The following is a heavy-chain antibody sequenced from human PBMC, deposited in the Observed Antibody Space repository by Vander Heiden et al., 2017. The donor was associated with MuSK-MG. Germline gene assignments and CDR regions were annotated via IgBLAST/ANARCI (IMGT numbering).Heavy chain of an antibody. CDR2: IKQDGNEK. V-gene: IGHV3-7*01. Sequence: EVQLVESGGGLVQPGGSLRLSCAASGFTFSSYWMSWVRQTPGKGLEWVANIKQDGNEKYYVDSVKGRFTISRDNAKNSLYLQMNSLRAEGTAVYYCACSRTFDYWGQGTLVTVSS. J-gene: IGHJ4*02. CDR1: GFTFSSYW. CDR3: ACSRTFDY. D-gene: IGHD1-1*01.